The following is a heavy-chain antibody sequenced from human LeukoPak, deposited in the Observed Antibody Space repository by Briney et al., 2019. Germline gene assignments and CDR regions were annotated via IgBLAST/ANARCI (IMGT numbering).Heavy chain of an antibody. CDR2: ISGSGGST. V-gene: IGHV3-23*01. D-gene: IGHD3-3*01. Sequence: GSLRLSCAASGFTFSSYAMSWVRQAPGKGLEWVSAISGSGGSTYYAVSVKGRFTISRDNSKNTLYLQMNSLRAEDTAVYYCAKEDDFWSGYLTYYYYYGMDVWGQGTTVTVSS. J-gene: IGHJ6*02. CDR1: GFTFSSYA. CDR3: AKEDDFWSGYLTYYYYYGMDV.